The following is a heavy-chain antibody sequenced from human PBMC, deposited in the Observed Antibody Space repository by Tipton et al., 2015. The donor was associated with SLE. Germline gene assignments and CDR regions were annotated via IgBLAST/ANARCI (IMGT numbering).Heavy chain of an antibody. CDR2: ITNNGNT. V-gene: IGHV4-38-2*02. D-gene: IGHD3-22*01. CDR1: GFSISSYY. Sequence: TLSLTCTVSGFSISSYYWDWIRQPPGKGPEWIGRITNNGNTYYIPSLQSRVTMSVDTSKNHFSLKLSSVTAADTAVYYCARVPRTFYYDYSGHFDYWGPGTLVTVSS. J-gene: IGHJ4*02. CDR3: ARVPRTFYYDYSGHFDY.